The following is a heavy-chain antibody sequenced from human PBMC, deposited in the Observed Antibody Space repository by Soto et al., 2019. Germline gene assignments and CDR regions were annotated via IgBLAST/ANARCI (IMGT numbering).Heavy chain of an antibody. CDR2: IDGSESYI. D-gene: IGHD6-19*01. CDR3: ARHDGGGWPFYH. Sequence: RGCLKISRKGSGYTFTGHWITRGGQVPGKGPKKGATIDGSESYINYSPSFQGHVAISADKSVSTAYLQWSSLKASDSAISYCARHDGGGWPFYHWGLGTLVTAPQ. J-gene: IGHJ4*02. V-gene: IGHV5-10-1*01. CDR1: GYTFTGHW.